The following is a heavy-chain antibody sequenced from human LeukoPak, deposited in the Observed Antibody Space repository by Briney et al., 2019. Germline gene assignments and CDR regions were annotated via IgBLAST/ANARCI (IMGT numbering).Heavy chain of an antibody. Sequence: GGSLRLSCAASGFTFSNYAVTWVRQAPGKGLEWVSTISGSGDRTYYANSVKGRFTISRDNSKNTLYLQMNSLRAEDTAVYYCARDRGNYDYWGQGTLVTVSS. CDR3: ARDRGNYDY. D-gene: IGHD4-11*01. J-gene: IGHJ4*02. CDR1: GFTFSNYA. CDR2: ISGSGDRT. V-gene: IGHV3-23*01.